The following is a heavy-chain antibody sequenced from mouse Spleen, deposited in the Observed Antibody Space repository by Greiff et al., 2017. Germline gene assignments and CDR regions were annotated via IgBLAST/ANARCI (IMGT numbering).Heavy chain of an antibody. Sequence: VQLQESGAELARPGASVKLSCKASGYTFTSYGISWVKQRTGQGLEWIGEIYPRSGNTYYNEKFKGKATLTADKSSSTAYMELRSLTSEDSAVYFCARSEGLRQLDYWGQGTSVTVSS. D-gene: IGHD2-2*01. V-gene: IGHV1-81*01. CDR2: IYPRSGNT. CDR3: ARSEGLRQLDY. J-gene: IGHJ4*01. CDR1: GYTFTSYG.